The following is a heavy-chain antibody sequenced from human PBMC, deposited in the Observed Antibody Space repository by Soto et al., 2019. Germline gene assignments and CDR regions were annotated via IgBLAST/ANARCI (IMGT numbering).Heavy chain of an antibody. CDR2: IYHSGTT. Sequence: QVQLQESGPGLVKPSGTLSLTCAVSGGSINSSDWWSWVRQPPGKGLEWIGEIYHSGTTNYNPSLKRPVTISLAKATKQFSLKLRSVTAADAAVYYCRSSTSKSGFYCYFDLWGRGPLVTLS. D-gene: IGHD4-4*01. V-gene: IGHV4-4*02. CDR1: GGSINSSDW. CDR3: RSSTSKSGFYCYFDL. J-gene: IGHJ2*01.